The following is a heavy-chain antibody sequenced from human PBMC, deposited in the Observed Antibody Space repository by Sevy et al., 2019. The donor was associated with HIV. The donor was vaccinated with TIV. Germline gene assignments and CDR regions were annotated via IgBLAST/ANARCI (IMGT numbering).Heavy chain of an antibody. Sequence: ASVKVSCKASGYTFTSYGISWVRQAPGQGLEWMGWISAYNGNTNYAQKLQGRVTMTTDTSTSTAYMELRSLRSDDTAVYYCARGGYCTGGVCYRGRGVFDYWGQGTLVTVSS. CDR3: ARGGYCTGGVCYRGRGVFDY. CDR1: GYTFTSYG. D-gene: IGHD2-8*02. CDR2: ISAYNGNT. J-gene: IGHJ4*02. V-gene: IGHV1-18*01.